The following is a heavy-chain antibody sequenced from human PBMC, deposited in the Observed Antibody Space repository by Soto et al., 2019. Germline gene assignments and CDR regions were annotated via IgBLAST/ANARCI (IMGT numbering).Heavy chain of an antibody. CDR1: GYTFTNYY. CDR3: ARATAAIWWFDP. Sequence: QAQLVQSGAEVKKPGASVKVSCKASGYTFTNYYIHWVRQAPGQGLEWMGIINPIGGDTTYAQHFQGRLTMTTDTFTSTVYMELSSLRSEDTAVYYCARATAAIWWFDPWGQGTLVTVSS. CDR2: INPIGGDT. D-gene: IGHD2-2*02. J-gene: IGHJ5*02. V-gene: IGHV1-46*01.